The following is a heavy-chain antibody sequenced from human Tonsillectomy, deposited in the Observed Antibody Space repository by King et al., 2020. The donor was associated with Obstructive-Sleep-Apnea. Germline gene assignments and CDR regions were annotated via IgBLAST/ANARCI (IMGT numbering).Heavy chain of an antibody. D-gene: IGHD3-22*01. CDR2: ISYDGSNK. CDR3: AKDAGGSGYYYYYFDY. CDR1: GFTFSSYG. Sequence: VQLVESGGGVVQPGRSLRLSCAASGFTFSSYGMHWVRQAPGKGLEGVAVISYDGSNKYYADSVKGRFTISRDNSKNTLYLQMNSRRAEETAVYYCAKDAGGSGYYYYYFDYWGQGTLVTVSS. J-gene: IGHJ4*02. V-gene: IGHV3-30*18.